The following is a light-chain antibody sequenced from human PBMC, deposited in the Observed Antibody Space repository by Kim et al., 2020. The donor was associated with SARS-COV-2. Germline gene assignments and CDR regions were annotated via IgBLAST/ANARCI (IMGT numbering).Light chain of an antibody. CDR3: QQYKSYTWS. CDR2: KAS. Sequence: ASVGERVTITCRASQSISSWLAWYQQKPGKAPKHLIYKASNLETGVPSRFSGSGSGTEFTLTISSLQPDDVGTYYCQQYKSYTWSFGQGTKVDIK. J-gene: IGKJ1*01. CDR1: QSISSW. V-gene: IGKV1-5*03.